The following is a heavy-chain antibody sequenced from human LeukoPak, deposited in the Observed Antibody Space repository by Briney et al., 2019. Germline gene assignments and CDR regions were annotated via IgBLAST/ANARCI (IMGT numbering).Heavy chain of an antibody. D-gene: IGHD1-26*01. CDR3: AKAWGATSPFDY. J-gene: IGHJ4*02. Sequence: SETLSLTCTVSGGSISSYYWSWLRQPAGKGLEWIGRIYTSGSTNYNPSLKSRVTISVDKSKNQFSLKLSSVTAADTAVYYCAKAWGATSPFDYWGQGTLVTVSS. CDR1: GGSISSYY. CDR2: IYTSGST. V-gene: IGHV4-4*07.